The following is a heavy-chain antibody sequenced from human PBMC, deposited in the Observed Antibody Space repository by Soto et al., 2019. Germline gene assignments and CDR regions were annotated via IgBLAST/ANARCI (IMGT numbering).Heavy chain of an antibody. CDR3: ARLGGIFGVVILEDYFYGMDV. V-gene: IGHV1-18*04. D-gene: IGHD3-3*02. CDR2: INVYNGNT. Sequence: QVQLVQSGGEAKKPGASVKVSCKASGYTFTSNGISWVRQAPGQGLEWMGWINVYNGNTDYAQKFQDRVSMTTDTSTSTAYMELRSLRSDDTAVYYCARLGGIFGVVILEDYFYGMDVWGQGTTVTVSS. J-gene: IGHJ6*02. CDR1: GYTFTSNG.